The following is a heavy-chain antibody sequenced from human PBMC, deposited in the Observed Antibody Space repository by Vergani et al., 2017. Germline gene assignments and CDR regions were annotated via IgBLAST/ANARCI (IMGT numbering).Heavy chain of an antibody. V-gene: IGHV3-23*01. CDR3: ATPRRTSPYYYEGLFDY. CDR2: ISGSGGST. D-gene: IGHD3-22*01. Sequence: EVQLLESGGGLVQPGGSLRLSCAASGFTFSSYAMSWVRQAPGKGLEWVSAISGSGGSTYYADSVKGRFTISRDNAKNSLYLQMNSLRAEDTTVYYCATPRRTSPYYYEGLFDYWGQGTLVTVSS. J-gene: IGHJ4*02. CDR1: GFTFSSYA.